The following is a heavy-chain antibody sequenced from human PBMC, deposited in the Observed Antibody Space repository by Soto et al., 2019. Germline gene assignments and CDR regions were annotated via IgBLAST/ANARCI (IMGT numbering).Heavy chain of an antibody. D-gene: IGHD2-2*01. J-gene: IGHJ6*02. V-gene: IGHV1-69*06. CDR3: ARPYCSSTSCGLDYYYGMDV. CDR2: IIPIFGTA. Sequence: GASVKVSCKASGGTFSSYAISWVRQAPGQGLEWMGRIIPIFGTANYARKFQGRVTITADKSTSTAYMELSSLRSEDTAVYYCARPYCSSTSCGLDYYYGMDVWGQGTTVTVSS. CDR1: GGTFSSYA.